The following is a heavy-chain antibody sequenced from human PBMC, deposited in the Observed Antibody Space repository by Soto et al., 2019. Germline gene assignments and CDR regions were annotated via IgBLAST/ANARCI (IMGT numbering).Heavy chain of an antibody. Sequence: LSLTCTVSGGSISSGGYYWSWIRQHPGKGLEWIGYIYYSGSTYYNPSLKSRVTISVDTSKNQFSLKLSSVTAADTAVYYCARSRYCSSTSCYSIGYRLDYWGQGTLVTVSS. CDR2: IYYSGST. CDR1: GGSISSGGYY. D-gene: IGHD2-2*01. V-gene: IGHV4-31*03. J-gene: IGHJ4*02. CDR3: ARSRYCSSTSCYSIGYRLDY.